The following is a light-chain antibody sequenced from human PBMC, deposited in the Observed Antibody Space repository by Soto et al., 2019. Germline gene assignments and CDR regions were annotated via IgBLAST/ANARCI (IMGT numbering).Light chain of an antibody. CDR2: GAS. CDR3: QQYGSSPRT. Sequence: ESVLTQSPGTLSLSPGERATLSCRASQSVSSQLAWYQQKPGQAPRLLIHGASSRASGTPDRFSGSGSGTDFTLTISRLEPEDFAVYYCQQYGSSPRTFGQGTKVEIK. V-gene: IGKV3-20*01. J-gene: IGKJ1*01. CDR1: QSVSSQ.